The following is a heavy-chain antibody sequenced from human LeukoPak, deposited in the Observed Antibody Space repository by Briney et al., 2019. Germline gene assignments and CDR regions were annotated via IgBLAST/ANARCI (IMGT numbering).Heavy chain of an antibody. CDR2: ISSSGSTI. D-gene: IGHD3-22*01. CDR3: ARPGSYCDSSGYYPH. V-gene: IGHV3-11*01. J-gene: IGHJ4*02. CDR1: GFTFSDYY. Sequence: GGPLRLSCAASGFTFSDYYMSWIRQAPGRGLEWVSYISSSGSTIYYADSVKGRFTISRDNAKNSLYLQMNSLRAEDTAVYYCARPGSYCDSSGYYPHWGQGTLVTVSS.